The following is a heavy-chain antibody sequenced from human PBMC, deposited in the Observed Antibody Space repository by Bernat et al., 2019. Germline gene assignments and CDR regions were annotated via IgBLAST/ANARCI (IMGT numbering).Heavy chain of an antibody. CDR1: GYSISSGYY. V-gene: IGHV4-38-2*01. J-gene: IGHJ5*02. CDR2: IYHSGST. Sequence: QVQLQESGPGLVKPSETLSLTCAVSGYSISSGYYWGWIRQPPGKGLEWIGSIYHSGSTYYNPSLKSRVTISVDTSKTQFSLKLRSVTAADTAVYYCGRGGEYLWGRANWFDPWGQGTLVTVSS. D-gene: IGHD2-8*01. CDR3: GRGGEYLWGRANWFDP.